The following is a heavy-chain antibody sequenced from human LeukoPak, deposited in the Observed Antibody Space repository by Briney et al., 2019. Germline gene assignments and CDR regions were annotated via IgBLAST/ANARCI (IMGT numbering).Heavy chain of an antibody. J-gene: IGHJ5*02. Sequence: TSETLSLTCSVSGGSVTSGGFYWGWLRQPPGKGPEWIASVYYNGSTYYNPSLKSRVTISIDTSKNQFSLRLTSVTATDTAVYHCARHSGSGSLSRPFDPWGQGTLVTVSS. V-gene: IGHV4-39*01. CDR2: VYYNGST. CDR3: ARHSGSGSLSRPFDP. CDR1: GGSVTSGGFY. D-gene: IGHD3-10*01.